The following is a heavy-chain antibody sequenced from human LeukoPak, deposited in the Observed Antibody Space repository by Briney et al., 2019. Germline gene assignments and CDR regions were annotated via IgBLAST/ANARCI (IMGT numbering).Heavy chain of an antibody. D-gene: IGHD3-10*01. J-gene: IGHJ4*02. CDR3: ARGGVDYYGSGTYYLMYYFDY. V-gene: IGHV3-11*01. CDR1: GFTFSDYY. CDR2: ISSSGSTI. Sequence: GGSLRLSCAASGFTFSDYYMSWIRQAPGKGLEWVSYISSSGSTIYYADSVKGRFTISRDNAKNSLYLQMNSLRAEDAAVYFCARGGVDYYGSGTYYLMYYFDYWGQGALVTVSS.